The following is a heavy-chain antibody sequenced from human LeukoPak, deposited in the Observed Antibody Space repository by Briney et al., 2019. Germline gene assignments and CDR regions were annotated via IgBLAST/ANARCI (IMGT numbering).Heavy chain of an antibody. D-gene: IGHD1-1*01. CDR3: ARDWTPSGWVDYFDS. Sequence: SQTLSLTYTVSGGSISSGGYYWSWIRQHPGKGLEWIGYIYYSGSTKYNPSLKSRVTMSVDTSKNQFSLKLSSVTSTDTAVYYCARDWTPSGWVDYFDSWGQGTPVTVSS. CDR1: GGSISSGGYY. V-gene: IGHV4-31*03. CDR2: IYYSGST. J-gene: IGHJ4*02.